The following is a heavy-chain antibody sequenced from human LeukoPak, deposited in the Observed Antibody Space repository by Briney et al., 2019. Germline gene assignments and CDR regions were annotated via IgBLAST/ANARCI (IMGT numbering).Heavy chain of an antibody. Sequence: SVKVSCKASGGTFSSYAISWLRQAPGQGLEWMGGIIPIFGTANYAQKFQGRATITTDESTSTAYIELSSLRSEDTAVYYCARESLRNYYDSSGYYFDYWGQGTLVTVSS. CDR1: GGTFSSYA. CDR3: ARESLRNYYDSSGYYFDY. V-gene: IGHV1-69*05. CDR2: IIPIFGTA. J-gene: IGHJ4*02. D-gene: IGHD3-22*01.